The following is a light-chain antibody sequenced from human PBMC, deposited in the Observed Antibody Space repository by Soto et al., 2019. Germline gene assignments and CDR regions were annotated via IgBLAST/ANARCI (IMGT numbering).Light chain of an antibody. V-gene: IGLV2-11*01. J-gene: IGLJ3*02. CDR3: CSYAGSYTWV. CDR1: NSDVGGYNY. CDR2: DVA. Sequence: QSVLSQPRSVSGSPGQSVTISCTGTNSDVGGYNYVSWYQQHPGKAPKLMVYDVAKRPSGVPDRFSGSKSGNTASLTISGLQADDEADYYCCSYAGSYTWVFGGGTKVTVL.